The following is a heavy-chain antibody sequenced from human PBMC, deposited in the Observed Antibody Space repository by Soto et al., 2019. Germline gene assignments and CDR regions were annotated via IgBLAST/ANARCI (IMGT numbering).Heavy chain of an antibody. CDR1: GDSISNLDYF. V-gene: IGHV4-30-4*01. CDR2: IYKSATT. CDR3: ARGRYCLTGRCFPNWFDS. J-gene: IGHJ5*01. D-gene: IGHD7-27*01. Sequence: SETLFLTCSVSGDSISNLDYFWAWIRQPPGQALEYIGYIYKSATTYYNPSFESRVAISVDTSKSQFSLNVTSVTAADTAVYFCARGRYCLTGRCFPNWFDSWGQGALVTVSS.